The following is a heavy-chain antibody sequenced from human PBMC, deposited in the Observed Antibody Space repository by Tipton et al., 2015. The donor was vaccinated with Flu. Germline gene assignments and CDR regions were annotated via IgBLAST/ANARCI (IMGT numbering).Heavy chain of an antibody. CDR3: ARGLPRLRHNPYFDY. CDR1: GGSIGISPYY. CDR2: LYHTGGT. V-gene: IGHV4-39*07. J-gene: IGHJ4*02. Sequence: LRLSCSVSGGSIGISPYYWGWLRQSPGKGLEWIGSLYHTGGTFYNSFLKSRITISIDTSRNQFSLKLTSVTAADTAVYYCARGLPRLRHNPYFDYWGQGTLVTVSS. D-gene: IGHD5-12*01.